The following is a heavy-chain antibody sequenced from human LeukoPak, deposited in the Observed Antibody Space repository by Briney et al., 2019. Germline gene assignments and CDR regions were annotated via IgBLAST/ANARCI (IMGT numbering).Heavy chain of an antibody. CDR2: IHGTLGCT. Sequence: PSETLSLTCTVSGGPIRNSYWSWVRHSAGTGMQWIGRIHGTLGCTNHNPSLKSRVVMSLDTSSNQFSLRLSAMSAADTATYYCARIFDRDIWGQGTLVTVSP. CDR3: ARIFDRDI. D-gene: IGHD3-3*01. J-gene: IGHJ3*02. V-gene: IGHV4-4*07. CDR1: GGPIRNSY.